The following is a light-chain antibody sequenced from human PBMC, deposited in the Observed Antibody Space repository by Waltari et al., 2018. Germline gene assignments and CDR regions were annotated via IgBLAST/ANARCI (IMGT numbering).Light chain of an antibody. J-gene: IGLJ1*01. CDR2: DVT. Sequence: QSALTQFASVSGSPGQSITISCTGTSSDFGGYNLFSWYQQHPGRAPKLIISDVTKRPSGVSNRFSGSKSGNTASLTISGLQAEDEADYYCCSFAGSISVFTVFGTGTTVTVL. CDR1: SSDFGGYNL. CDR3: CSFAGSISVFTV. V-gene: IGLV2-23*02.